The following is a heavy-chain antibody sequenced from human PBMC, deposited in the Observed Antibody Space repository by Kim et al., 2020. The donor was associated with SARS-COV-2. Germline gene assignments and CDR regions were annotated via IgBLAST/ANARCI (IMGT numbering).Heavy chain of an antibody. CDR1: GGSISSYY. J-gene: IGHJ6*02. CDR2: IYYSGST. Sequence: SETLSLTCTVSGGSISSYYWSWIRQPPGKGLEWIGYIYYSGSTNYNPSLKSRVTISVDTSKNQFSLKLSSVTAADTAVYYCARDWNTMVRGVITHRPPYGMDVWGQGTTVTVSS. D-gene: IGHD3-10*01. V-gene: IGHV4-59*13. CDR3: ARDWNTMVRGVITHRPPYGMDV.